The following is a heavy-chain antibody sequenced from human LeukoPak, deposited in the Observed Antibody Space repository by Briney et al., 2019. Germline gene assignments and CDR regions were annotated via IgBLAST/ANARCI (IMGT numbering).Heavy chain of an antibody. CDR3: ARRSLYILRDWFDP. V-gene: IGHV4-34*01. CDR2: INHSGST. J-gene: IGHJ5*02. Sequence: PSETLCLTCAVYGGSFSGYYWSWIRQPPGKGLEWIGEINHSGSTNYNPSLKSRVTISVDTSKNQFSLKLSSVTAADTAVYYCARRSLYILRDWFDPWGQGTLVTVSS. CDR1: GGSFSGYY. D-gene: IGHD3-9*01.